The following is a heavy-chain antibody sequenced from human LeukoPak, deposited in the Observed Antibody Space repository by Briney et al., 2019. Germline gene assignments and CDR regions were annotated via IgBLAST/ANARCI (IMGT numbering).Heavy chain of an antibody. D-gene: IGHD4-17*01. CDR1: GFTVSSNE. J-gene: IGHJ4*02. V-gene: IGHV3-21*01. CDR2: ISSSCTYI. CDR3: ARDQIGDYGDYVDWDDRWSFGY. Sequence: PGGSLRLSCAASGFTVSSNEMSWVRQAPGKGLEWVSSISSSCTYIYYADSLKGRFTISRDNAKNSLYLQMNSLRAEDTAVYYCARDQIGDYGDYVDWDDRWSFGYWGQGTLVTVSS.